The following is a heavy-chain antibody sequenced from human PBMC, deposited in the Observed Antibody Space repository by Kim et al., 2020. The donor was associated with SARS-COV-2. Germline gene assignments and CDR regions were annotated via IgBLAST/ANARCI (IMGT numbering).Heavy chain of an antibody. V-gene: IGHV4-39*01. J-gene: IGHJ5*02. Sequence: YCTPSQKRRVTISVDTSKNQCCLKLSSVTAADRAVYYCARQEYDFYGFDPWGQGTLVTVS. D-gene: IGHD2-21*01. CDR3: ARQEYDFYGFDP.